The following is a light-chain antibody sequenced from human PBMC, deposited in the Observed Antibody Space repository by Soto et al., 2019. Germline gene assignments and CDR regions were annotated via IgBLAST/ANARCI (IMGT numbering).Light chain of an antibody. Sequence: DIPMTQSPSTLSASVGDRVTITCRASESISSWLAWYQQKPGKAPKVLIYDVSALERGVPSRFSGSGSGTEFTLTISSLQPDDFATYYCQHYNSYLRTFGQGTKLEI. CDR1: ESISSW. CDR3: QHYNSYLRT. CDR2: DVS. V-gene: IGKV1-5*01. J-gene: IGKJ2*01.